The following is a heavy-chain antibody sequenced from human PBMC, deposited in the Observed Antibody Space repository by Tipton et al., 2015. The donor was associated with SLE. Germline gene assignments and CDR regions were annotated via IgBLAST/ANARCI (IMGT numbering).Heavy chain of an antibody. CDR1: GGSISSGGYS. CDR2: IYHSGST. D-gene: IGHD6-19*01. J-gene: IGHJ4*02. V-gene: IGHV4-30-2*01. Sequence: TLSLTCAVSGGSISSGGYSWSWIRQPPGKGLEWIGYIYHSGSTYYNPSLKSRVTISVDRSKNQFSLKLGSVTAADTAVYYCARAGVGSSGWYFDYWGQGTLVTVSS. CDR3: ARAGVGSSGWYFDY.